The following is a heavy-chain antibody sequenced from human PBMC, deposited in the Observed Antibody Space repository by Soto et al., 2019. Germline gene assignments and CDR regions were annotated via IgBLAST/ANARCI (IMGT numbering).Heavy chain of an antibody. V-gene: IGHV3-48*01. D-gene: IGHD3-10*01. CDR3: AKIGTYLRMDV. Sequence: EVQLVESGGALVQPGGSLRLSCAVSGFTFSSYSMNWVRQAPGKGLEWVSYISSGSGTTYYAGSVKGRFSISRDNANNSLYLQMNSLRVEDTAVYYCAKIGTYLRMDVWGQGTTVTVSS. CDR2: ISSGSGTT. CDR1: GFTFSSYS. J-gene: IGHJ6*02.